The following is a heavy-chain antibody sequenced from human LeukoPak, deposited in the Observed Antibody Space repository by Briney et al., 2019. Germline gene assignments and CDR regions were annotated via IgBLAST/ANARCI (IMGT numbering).Heavy chain of an antibody. CDR2: IYYSGST. CDR1: GGSISSSSYY. J-gene: IGHJ5*02. V-gene: IGHV4-39*07. CDR3: ARDRVNKANPRPLLWFGELPGP. Sequence: KASETLSLTCTVSGGSISSSSYYWGWIRQPPGKGLEWIGSIYYSGSTYYNPSLKSRVTLSVDTSKNQFSLKLSSVTAADTAVYYCARDRVNKANPRPLLWFGELPGPWGQGTLVTVSS. D-gene: IGHD3-10*01.